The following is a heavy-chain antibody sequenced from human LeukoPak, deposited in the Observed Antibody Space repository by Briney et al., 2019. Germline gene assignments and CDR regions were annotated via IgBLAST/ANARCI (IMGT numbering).Heavy chain of an antibody. Sequence: PGGSLRLSCAASGFTFSSYSMNWVRQAPGKGLGWVSSISSSSSYIYYADSVKGRFTISRDNAKNSLYLQMNSLRAEDTAVYYCAREARYYYDSSGYYEGDYWGRGTLVTVSS. CDR2: ISSSSSYI. D-gene: IGHD3-22*01. CDR1: GFTFSSYS. V-gene: IGHV3-21*01. CDR3: AREARYYYDSSGYYEGDY. J-gene: IGHJ4*02.